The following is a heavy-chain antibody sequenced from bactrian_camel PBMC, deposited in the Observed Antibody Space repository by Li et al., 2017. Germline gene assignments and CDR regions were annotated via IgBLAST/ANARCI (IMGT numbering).Heavy chain of an antibody. CDR3: VASDTLACRRGSMGRVGFNY. CDR2: INSGGGRA. CDR1: GFTFSSYA. Sequence: VQLVESGGGLVQPGGSLRLSCAASGFTFSSYAMSWVRQAPGKGLEWVSAINSGGGRAYYGDSVKGRFTISQGDAQNTAMLQMNSLKPEDSAMYYCVASDTLACRRGSMGRVGFNYWGQGTQVTVSS. J-gene: IGHJ4*01. V-gene: IGHV3S40*01. D-gene: IGHD3*01.